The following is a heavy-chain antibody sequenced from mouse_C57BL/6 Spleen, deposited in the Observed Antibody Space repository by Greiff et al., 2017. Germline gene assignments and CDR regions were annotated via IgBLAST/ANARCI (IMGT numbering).Heavy chain of an antibody. CDR2: IHPDSGGT. Sequence: QVQLQQPGAELVKPGASVKLSCKASGYTFTSYWMHWVKQRPGQGLEWIGMIHPDSGGTNYNEKFKGKATLTVDKSSSTAYMQLRSLTSEDSAVYYCTSDSTPVYYFDYWGQGTTLTVSS. CDR3: TSDSTPVYYFDY. D-gene: IGHD2-1*01. CDR1: GYTFTSYW. V-gene: IGHV1-64*01. J-gene: IGHJ2*01.